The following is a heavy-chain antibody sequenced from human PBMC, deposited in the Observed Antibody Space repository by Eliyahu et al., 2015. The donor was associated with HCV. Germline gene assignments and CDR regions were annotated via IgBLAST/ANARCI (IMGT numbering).Heavy chain of an antibody. J-gene: IGHJ4*02. Sequence: QVQLVQSGAEVKKPGSSVKVSCKASGGTFSSYAISWVRQAPGQGLEWMGRIIPILGIANYAQKFQGRVTITADKSTSTAYMELSSLRSEDTAVYYCARDLWKWELLHPFDYWGQGTLVTVSS. CDR1: GGTFSSYA. V-gene: IGHV1-69*04. D-gene: IGHD1-26*01. CDR2: IIPILGIA. CDR3: ARDLWKWELLHPFDY.